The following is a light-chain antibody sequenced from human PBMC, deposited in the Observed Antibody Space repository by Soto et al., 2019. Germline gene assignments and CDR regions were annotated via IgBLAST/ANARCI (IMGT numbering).Light chain of an antibody. J-gene: IGLJ3*02. CDR3: NSYTSSSARV. V-gene: IGLV2-14*01. Sequence: QSALTQPASVSGSPGQSITISCTGTSSDVGGYNFVSWYQQHPGKAPKLIIYEVSHRPSGVSNRFSGSKSGNTASLTISGLQAEDEADYYCNSYTSSSARVFGGGTTVTVL. CDR1: SSDVGGYNF. CDR2: EVS.